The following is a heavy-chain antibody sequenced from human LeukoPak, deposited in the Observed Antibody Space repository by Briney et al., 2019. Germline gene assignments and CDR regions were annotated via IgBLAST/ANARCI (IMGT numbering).Heavy chain of an antibody. D-gene: IGHD3-9*01. Sequence: GGSLRLSCAASGFTFSSYSMNWVREAPGKGLGWVLSISSRSSYIYYAHSVKSRFTISRDNAKNSLYLQLNSLTAEDTAVYYCARGKRHDSLPGYYDYWGQGTLVTVSS. CDR3: ARGKRHDSLPGYYDY. V-gene: IGHV3-21*01. CDR1: GFTFSSYS. J-gene: IGHJ4*02. CDR2: ISSRSSYI.